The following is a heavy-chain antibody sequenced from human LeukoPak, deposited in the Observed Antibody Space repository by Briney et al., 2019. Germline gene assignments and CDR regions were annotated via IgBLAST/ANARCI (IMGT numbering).Heavy chain of an antibody. CDR1: GFTFSSYW. CDR2: INSDGSST. V-gene: IGHV3-74*01. Sequence: PGGSLRLSCAASGFTFSSYWMHWVRRGPGKGLVWVSRINSDGSSTRHADSVKGRFTISRDNAKNMVYLQMNSLRHEDTAVYYCARDRDGPDYWGQGTLVTVSS. CDR3: ARDRDGPDY. D-gene: IGHD5-24*01. J-gene: IGHJ4*02.